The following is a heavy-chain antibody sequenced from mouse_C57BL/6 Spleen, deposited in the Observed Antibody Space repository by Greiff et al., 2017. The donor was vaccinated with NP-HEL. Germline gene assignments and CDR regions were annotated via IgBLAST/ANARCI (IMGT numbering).Heavy chain of an antibody. J-gene: IGHJ3*01. CDR1: GYAFTNYL. CDR2: INPGSGGT. Sequence: VQLQQSGAELVRPGTSVKVSCKASGYAFTNYLIEWVKQRPGQGLEWIGVINPGSGGTNYNEKFKGKATLTADKPSSTAYRQLSILTSEDSAVYFCARYGYYGPFAYWGQGTLVTVSA. V-gene: IGHV1-54*01. CDR3: ARYGYYGPFAY. D-gene: IGHD1-1*01.